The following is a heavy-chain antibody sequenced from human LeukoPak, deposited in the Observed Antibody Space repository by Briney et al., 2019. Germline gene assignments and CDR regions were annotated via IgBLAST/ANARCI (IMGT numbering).Heavy chain of an antibody. CDR2: ISAYTGNT. CDR1: GYTFTNYG. Sequence: ASVKVSCKASGYTFTNYGISWVRQAPGQGLEWMGWISAYTGNTKYAQKFQGRVTMTADTSTRTAYMELRSLRTNDAAVYYCARDLDDILPAYKAITYYFDYWGQGTLVTVSS. V-gene: IGHV1-18*01. D-gene: IGHD3-9*01. J-gene: IGHJ4*02. CDR3: ARDLDDILPAYKAITYYFDY.